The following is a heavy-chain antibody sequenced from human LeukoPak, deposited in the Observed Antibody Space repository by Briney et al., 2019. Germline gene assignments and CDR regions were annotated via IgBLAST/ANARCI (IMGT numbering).Heavy chain of an antibody. Sequence: PGGSLRLSCAASGFTFSSYAMSWVRQAPGKGLEWVSAISGSGGSTYYADSVKGRFTISRDNSKNTLYLQMNSVRAEDTAVYYCAKGYYDSSGYTEFDYWGQGTLVTVSS. CDR2: ISGSGGST. J-gene: IGHJ4*02. D-gene: IGHD3-22*01. CDR3: AKGYYDSSGYTEFDY. CDR1: GFTFSSYA. V-gene: IGHV3-23*01.